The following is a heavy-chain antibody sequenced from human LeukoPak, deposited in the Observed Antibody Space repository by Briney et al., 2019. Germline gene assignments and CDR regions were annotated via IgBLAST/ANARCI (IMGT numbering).Heavy chain of an antibody. CDR1: GFTFSSYG. V-gene: IGHV3-33*01. J-gene: IGHJ4*02. CDR2: IWYDGSNK. CDR3: ARAEGWATFDY. D-gene: IGHD5-12*01. Sequence: GGSLRLSCAASGFTFSSYGMHWVRQAPGKGLEWVAVIWYDGSNKYYADSVKGRFTISRDNAKNSLYLQMNSLRAEDTAVYYCARAEGWATFDYWGQGTLVTVSS.